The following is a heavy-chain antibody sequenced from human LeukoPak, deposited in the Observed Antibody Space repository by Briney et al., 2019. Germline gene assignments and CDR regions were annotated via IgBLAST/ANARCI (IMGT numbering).Heavy chain of an antibody. D-gene: IGHD3-22*01. Sequence: ASVKVSCKASGYTFTGYYMHWVRQAPGQGLEWMGIINPSGGSTSYAQKFQGRVTMTRDTSTSTVYMELSSLRSEDTAVYYCARRVGSSGYYYYFDYWGQGTLVTVSS. J-gene: IGHJ4*02. CDR1: GYTFTGYY. V-gene: IGHV1-46*01. CDR3: ARRVGSSGYYYYFDY. CDR2: INPSGGST.